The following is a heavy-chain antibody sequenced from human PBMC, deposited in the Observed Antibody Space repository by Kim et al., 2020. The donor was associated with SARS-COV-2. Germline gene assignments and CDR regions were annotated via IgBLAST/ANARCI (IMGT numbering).Heavy chain of an antibody. D-gene: IGHD3-22*01. CDR2: ISYDGSNK. J-gene: IGHJ4*02. Sequence: GGSLRLSCAASGFTFSSYGMHWVRQAPGKGLEWVAVISYDGSNKYYADSVKGRFTISRDNSKNTLYLQMNSLRAEDTAVYYCAKRYYDSSGPFRYWGQGTLVTVSS. CDR3: AKRYYDSSGPFRY. CDR1: GFTFSSYG. V-gene: IGHV3-30*18.